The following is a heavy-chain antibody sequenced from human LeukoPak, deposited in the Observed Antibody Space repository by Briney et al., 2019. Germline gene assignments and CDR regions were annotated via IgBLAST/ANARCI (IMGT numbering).Heavy chain of an antibody. Sequence: ASETLSLTCTVSGYSISSGYYWGWIRQPPGKGLEWIGSIYHSGSTYYNPSLKSRVTISVDTSKNQFSLKLSSVTAADTAVYYCARDAVYSSSYYYYYYMDVWGKGTTVTISS. CDR3: ARDAVYSSSYYYYYYMDV. CDR1: GYSISSGYY. V-gene: IGHV4-38-2*02. CDR2: IYHSGST. J-gene: IGHJ6*03. D-gene: IGHD6-13*01.